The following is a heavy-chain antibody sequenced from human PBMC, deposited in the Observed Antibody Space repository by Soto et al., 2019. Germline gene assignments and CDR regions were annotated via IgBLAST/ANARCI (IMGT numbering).Heavy chain of an antibody. Sequence: PGESLKISCKGSGYSFTSYWIGWVRQMPGKGLEWMGIIYPGDSDTRYSPSFQGQVTISADKSISTAYLQWSSLKASDTAMYYCARLAMVRGVITDDYYYYGMGVWGQGTTVTVSS. CDR1: GYSFTSYW. D-gene: IGHD3-10*01. V-gene: IGHV5-51*01. CDR3: ARLAMVRGVITDDYYYYGMGV. CDR2: IYPGDSDT. J-gene: IGHJ6*02.